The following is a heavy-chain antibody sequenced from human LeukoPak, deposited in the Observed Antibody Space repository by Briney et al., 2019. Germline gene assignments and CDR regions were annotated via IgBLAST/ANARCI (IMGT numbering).Heavy chain of an antibody. V-gene: IGHV3-49*03. CDR1: GFTLGDYA. CDR2: IRSKAYGGTT. D-gene: IGHD2-2*01. Sequence: PGGSLRLSCTASGFTLGDYAMSWFRQAPGKGLEWVGFIRSKAYGGTTEYAASVKGRFTISRDDSKSIAYLQMNSLKTEDTAVYYCTRAYTQLGFDPWGQGTLVTVSS. J-gene: IGHJ5*02. CDR3: TRAYTQLGFDP.